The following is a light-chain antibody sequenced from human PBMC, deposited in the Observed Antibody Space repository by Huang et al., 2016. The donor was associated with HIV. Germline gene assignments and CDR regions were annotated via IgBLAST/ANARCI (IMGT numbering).Light chain of an antibody. Sequence: DIQMTQSPSSLSASVGVRVTITHRTSQNIKKYLNWYQQKPGKAPKHLIYGASSLQSGVPSRFSGSGSRTDCTLTISSLQVEDFATYYCQQTYSTLLFTFGPGTKVHI. V-gene: IGKV1-39*01. J-gene: IGKJ3*01. CDR2: GAS. CDR1: QNIKKY. CDR3: QQTYSTLLFT.